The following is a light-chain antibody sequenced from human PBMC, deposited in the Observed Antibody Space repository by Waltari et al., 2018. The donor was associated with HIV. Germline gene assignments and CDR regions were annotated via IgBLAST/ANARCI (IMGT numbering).Light chain of an antibody. Sequence: QSALTQPASVSGSPGQSITISCTGTSSDVPFYNYVSWYQLHPGKAPKLIIYEVNNRPSGVSNRFSGSKSDNTASLTISGLQADDEADYYCSSYTTFSTPVVFGGGTKLTVL. V-gene: IGLV2-14*01. CDR1: SSDVPFYNY. J-gene: IGLJ2*01. CDR2: EVN. CDR3: SSYTTFSTPVV.